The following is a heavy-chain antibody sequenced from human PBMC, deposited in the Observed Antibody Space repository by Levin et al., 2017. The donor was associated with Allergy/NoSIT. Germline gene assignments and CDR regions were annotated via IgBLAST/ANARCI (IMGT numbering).Heavy chain of an antibody. CDR2: IKQDGSET. CDR1: GFDFGSFW. CDR3: ARERSWRYYFDH. V-gene: IGHV3-7*04. J-gene: IGHJ4*02. Sequence: GESLKISCAASGFDFGSFWLSWVRQAPGKGLEWVANIKQDGSETYYVGSVRGRFTITRDNARNSLFLQMNSLRAEDTAVYYCARERSWRYYFDHWGQGTLVTVSS. D-gene: IGHD5-12*01.